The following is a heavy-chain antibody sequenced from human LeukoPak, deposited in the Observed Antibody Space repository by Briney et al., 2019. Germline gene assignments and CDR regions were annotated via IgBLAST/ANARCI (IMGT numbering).Heavy chain of an antibody. CDR2: IYYSGST. J-gene: IGHJ6*02. V-gene: IGHV4-61*01. D-gene: IGHD3-3*01. CDR1: GGSVSSGSYY. Sequence: SETLSLTCTVSGGSVSSGSYYWSWIRQPPGKGLEWIGYIYYSGSTNYNPSLKSRVTISVDTSKNQFSLKLSSVTAADTAVYYCARAASHYDFWSGYQIYYYYGMDVWGQGTTVTVSS. CDR3: ARAASHYDFWSGYQIYYYYGMDV.